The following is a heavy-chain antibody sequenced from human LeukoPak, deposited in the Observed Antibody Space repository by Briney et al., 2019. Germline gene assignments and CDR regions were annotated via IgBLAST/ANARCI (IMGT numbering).Heavy chain of an antibody. CDR3: AKDLTGTATSAADY. V-gene: IGHV3-30*02. J-gene: IGHJ4*02. Sequence: GGSLRLSCAASGFTFSSYGMHWVRQAPGKGLEWVAFIRYDGSNKYYADSVKGRFTISRDNSKNTLYLQMNSLRAEDTAVYYCAKDLTGTATSAADYWGQGTLVTVSS. CDR1: GFTFSSYG. D-gene: IGHD1-14*01. CDR2: IRYDGSNK.